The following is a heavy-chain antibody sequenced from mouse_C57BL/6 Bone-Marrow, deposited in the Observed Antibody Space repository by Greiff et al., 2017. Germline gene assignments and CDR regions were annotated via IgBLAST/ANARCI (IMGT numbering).Heavy chain of an antibody. Sequence: QVQLQQPGAELVMPGASVKLSCKASGYTFTSYWMHWVKQRPGQGLEWIGEIDPSDSYTNYNQKFKGKSTLTVDKSSSTAYMQLSSLTSENSAVYSCARGDEPEYYGGQGTSVTVSA. CDR2: IDPSDSYT. J-gene: IGHJ4*01. V-gene: IGHV1-69*01. CDR1: GYTFTSYW. CDR3: ARGDEPEYY. D-gene: IGHD2-13*01.